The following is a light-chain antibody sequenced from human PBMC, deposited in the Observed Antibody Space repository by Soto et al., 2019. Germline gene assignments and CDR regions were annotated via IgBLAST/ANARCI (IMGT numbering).Light chain of an antibody. Sequence: QSVLAQPASVSGSPGQSITISCTGTSSDVGAYNSVSWYQQHPHKAPQVIIYKGTQRPSGVSNRFSASTSGNAASLTISGLQADDEADYFCCSSAPESTYVFGNGTKLTVL. V-gene: IGLV2-23*01. CDR3: CSSAPESTYV. J-gene: IGLJ1*01. CDR1: SSDVGAYNS. CDR2: KGT.